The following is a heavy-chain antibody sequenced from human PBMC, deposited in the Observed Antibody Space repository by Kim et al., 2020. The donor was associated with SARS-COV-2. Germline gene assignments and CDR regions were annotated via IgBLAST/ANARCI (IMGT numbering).Heavy chain of an antibody. CDR3: ARKIRSRFDY. CDR2: INHSGST. J-gene: IGHJ4*02. V-gene: IGHV4-34*01. CDR1: GGSFSGYY. D-gene: IGHD3-3*02. Sequence: SETLSLTCAVYGGSFSGYYWSWIRQPPGKGLEWIGEINHSGSTNYNPSLKSRVTISVDTSKNQFSLKLSSVTAADTAVYYCARKIRSRFDYWGQGTLVTVSS.